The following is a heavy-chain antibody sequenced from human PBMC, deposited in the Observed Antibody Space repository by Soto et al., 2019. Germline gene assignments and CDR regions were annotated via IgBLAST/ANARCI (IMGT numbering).Heavy chain of an antibody. CDR2: ISNAGSGNT. CDR3: ARESNHYQDFFQN. J-gene: IGHJ4*02. CDR1: GYPFPSFE. D-gene: IGHD2-2*01. Sequence: ASVKVSCKTSGYPFPSFEVHWIRQAPGQRPEWMGGISNAGSGNTKYSQKFQDRLTITGDTRATTVYMALSSLTSEDTATYYCARESNHYQDFFQNWGQGTQVTVSS. V-gene: IGHV1-3*01.